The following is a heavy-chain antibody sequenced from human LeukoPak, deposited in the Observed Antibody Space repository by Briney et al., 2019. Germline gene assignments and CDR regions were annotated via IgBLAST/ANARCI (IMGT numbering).Heavy chain of an antibody. CDR2: ISKSSTYI. CDR1: GFTFRSYT. CDR3: AREVAIVVEPAANTIDY. V-gene: IGHV3-21*01. D-gene: IGHD2-2*01. Sequence: GGSLRLSCTASGFTFRSYTMNWVRQAPGKGLEWVSAISKSSTYIKYAGSVKGRFTVSRDNAKNSLFLQMNSLRVEDTAVYYCAREVAIVVEPAANTIDYWGQGTRVTVSS. J-gene: IGHJ4*02.